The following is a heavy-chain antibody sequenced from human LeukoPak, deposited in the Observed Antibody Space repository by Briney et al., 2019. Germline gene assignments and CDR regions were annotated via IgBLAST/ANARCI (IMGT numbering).Heavy chain of an antibody. Sequence: GASVKVSCKASGYTFTSYGISWVRQAPGQGLEWMGWISAYNGNTNYAQKLQGRVTMTTDTSTSTAYMELRSLRSDDTAVYYCARGEEPFLWFGELSLPFAFDIWGQGTMVTVSS. D-gene: IGHD3-10*01. CDR3: ARGEEPFLWFGELSLPFAFDI. CDR2: ISAYNGNT. J-gene: IGHJ3*02. CDR1: GYTFTSYG. V-gene: IGHV1-18*01.